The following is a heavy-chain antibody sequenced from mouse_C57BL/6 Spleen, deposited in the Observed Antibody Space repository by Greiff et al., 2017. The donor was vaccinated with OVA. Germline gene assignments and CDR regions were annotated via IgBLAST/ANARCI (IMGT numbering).Heavy chain of an antibody. Sequence: VQLQQPGAELVKPGASVKLSCKASGYTFTSYWMQWVKQRPGQGLEWIGEIDPSDSYTNYNQKFKGKATLTVDTSSSTAYMQLSSLTSEDSAVYYCARYGDIDVWGKGTTVTVSS. V-gene: IGHV1-50*01. CDR2: IDPSDSYT. J-gene: IGHJ1*03. CDR1: GYTFTSYW. CDR3: ARYGDIDV.